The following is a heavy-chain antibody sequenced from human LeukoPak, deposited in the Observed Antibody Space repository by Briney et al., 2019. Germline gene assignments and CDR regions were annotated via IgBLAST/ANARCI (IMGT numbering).Heavy chain of an antibody. CDR1: GYTFTSYD. V-gene: IGHV1-8*01. CDR2: MNPNSGNT. CDR3: ARFMVRGVIITRYYYYYMDV. D-gene: IGHD3-10*01. Sequence: ASVKVSCXASGYTFTSYDINWVRQATGQGLEWIGWMNPNSGNTGYAQKFQGRVTMTRNTSISTAYMELSSLGSEDTAVYYCARFMVRGVIITRYYYYYMDVWGKGTTVTVSS. J-gene: IGHJ6*03.